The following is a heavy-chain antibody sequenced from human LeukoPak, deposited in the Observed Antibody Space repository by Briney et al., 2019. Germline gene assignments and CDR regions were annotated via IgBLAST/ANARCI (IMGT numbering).Heavy chain of an antibody. Sequence: GESLKISCKTSGFRFTSYYIGWVRQMPGKGLEWMGIIYPGDSNARYGPSFQGQVTMSVDKSISTAYLQWSSLRASDTAMYYCAREGSYTGSDTHDYWGQGTLVTVSS. CDR2: IYPGDSNA. D-gene: IGHD2-15*01. V-gene: IGHV5-51*01. CDR3: AREGSYTGSDTHDY. J-gene: IGHJ4*02. CDR1: GFRFTSYY.